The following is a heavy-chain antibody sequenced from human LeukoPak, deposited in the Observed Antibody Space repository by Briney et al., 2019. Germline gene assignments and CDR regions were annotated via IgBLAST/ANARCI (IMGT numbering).Heavy chain of an antibody. CDR2: IYYSGNT. V-gene: IGHV4-39*07. J-gene: IGHJ5*02. D-gene: IGHD1-1*01. CDR1: GGSISSSSYH. CDR3: ARAYDFNRFDP. Sequence: PSETLSLTCTVSGGSISSSSYHWGWIRQPPGKGLEWIGSIYYSGNTYYNPSLKSRVTISVDTSKNQFSLKLSSVTAADTAVYYCARAYDFNRFDPWGQGTLVTVSS.